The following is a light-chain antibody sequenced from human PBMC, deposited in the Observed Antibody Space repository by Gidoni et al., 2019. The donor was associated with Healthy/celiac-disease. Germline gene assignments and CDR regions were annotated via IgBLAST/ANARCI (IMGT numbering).Light chain of an antibody. CDR1: QSVSSY. V-gene: IGKV3-11*01. J-gene: IGKJ5*01. CDR2: DAS. CDR3: QQRSNWPLIT. Sequence: IVLTPSPATLSLSPGERATLSCRASQSVSSYLAWYQQKPGQAPRLLIYDASNRATGIPARFSGSGSGTDFTLTISSLEPEDFAVYYCQQRSNWPLITFXXXTRLEIK.